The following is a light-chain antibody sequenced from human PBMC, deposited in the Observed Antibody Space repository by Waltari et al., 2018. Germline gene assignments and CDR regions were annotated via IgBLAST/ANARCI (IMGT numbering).Light chain of an antibody. CDR2: AAS. V-gene: IGKV1-12*01. CDR3: QQANSFPLS. J-gene: IGKJ5*01. Sequence: DIQMTQSPSSVSAYVGYRVTISCRANRSISTGLAWIQQKPGKAPKLLIYAASSLQSGVPSRLSGSAAETDFTLTISSLQTEDFATYYCQQANSFPLSFGPGTRVEI. CDR1: RSISTG.